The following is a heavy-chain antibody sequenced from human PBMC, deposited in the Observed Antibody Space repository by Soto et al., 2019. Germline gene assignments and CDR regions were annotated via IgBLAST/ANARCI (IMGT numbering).Heavy chain of an antibody. J-gene: IGHJ4*02. CDR3: ARLYRSSSFDY. CDR1: GYSFTSYW. D-gene: IGHD6-13*01. CDR2: IYPGDSDT. V-gene: IGHV5-51*01. Sequence: PGESLKISCKESGYSFTSYWIGWVRQMPGKGLEWVGSIYPGDSDTAYSPHFQGQVTISADKSINTAYLQWSSLKASDTAMYYCARLYRSSSFDYWGKGTLVTVSS.